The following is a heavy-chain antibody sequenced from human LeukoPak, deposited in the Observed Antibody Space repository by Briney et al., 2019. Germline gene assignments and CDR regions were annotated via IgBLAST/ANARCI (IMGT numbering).Heavy chain of an antibody. J-gene: IGHJ4*02. V-gene: IGHV3-7*01. CDR2: INMDGSEK. CDR1: GFTFGNYW. Sequence: GGSLRLSCAASGFTFGNYWMSWVRQAPGKGPEWVAHINMDGSEKYYVDSVKGRFTISRDNAKNSLYLQMNSLKVEDTAVYYCARGKVTYWGPGTLVTVSS. CDR3: ARGKVTY.